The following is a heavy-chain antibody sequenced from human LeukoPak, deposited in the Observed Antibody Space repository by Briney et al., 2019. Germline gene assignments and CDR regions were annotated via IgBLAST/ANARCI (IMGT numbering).Heavy chain of an antibody. CDR2: ISAYNGNT. CDR3: ARLGYCSSTSCYYGMDV. D-gene: IGHD2-2*01. CDR1: GYTFTSYG. Sequence: ASVKVSCKASGYTFTSYGISWVRQAPGQGLEWMGWISAYNGNTNYAQKLQGRVTMTTDTSTSTAYMELRSLRSDDTAVYYCARLGYCSSTSCYYGMDVWGQGTTVTVSS. J-gene: IGHJ6*02. V-gene: IGHV1-18*01.